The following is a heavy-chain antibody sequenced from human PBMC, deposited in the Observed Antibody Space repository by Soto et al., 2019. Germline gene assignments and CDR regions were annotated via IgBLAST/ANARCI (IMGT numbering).Heavy chain of an antibody. CDR1: GGSMSNNY. CDR2: VFYTGST. V-gene: IGHV4-59*01. Sequence: QVHLQESGPGLVKPSETLSLFCNVSGGSMSNNYWSWIRQAPGKGLEWIGYVFYTGSTNYNPSLEGRVSISVDTSNKPFSLRLNSVTAADTAVYYCARSLTVTRFDQWGQGTRVTVS. J-gene: IGHJ4*02. CDR3: ARSLTVTRFDQ. D-gene: IGHD4-17*01.